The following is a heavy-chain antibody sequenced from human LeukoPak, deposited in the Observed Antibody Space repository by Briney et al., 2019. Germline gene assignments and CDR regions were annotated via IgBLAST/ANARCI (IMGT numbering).Heavy chain of an antibody. J-gene: IGHJ5*02. V-gene: IGHV4-34*01. CDR2: INHSGST. Sequence: SETLSLTCAVYGGSFSGYYWSWIRQPPGKGLEWIGEINHSGSTNYNPSLKSRVTISVDTSKNQFSLKLSSVTAADTAVYYCAREHMITFGGVIVTPSRVNWFDPWGQGTLVTVSS. CDR3: AREHMITFGGVIVTPSRVNWFDP. CDR1: GGSFSGYY. D-gene: IGHD3-16*02.